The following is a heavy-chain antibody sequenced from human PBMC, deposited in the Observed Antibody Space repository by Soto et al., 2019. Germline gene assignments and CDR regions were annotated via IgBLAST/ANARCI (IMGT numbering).Heavy chain of an antibody. Sequence: GGSLRLSCAASGFTFSSYWMHWVRQAPGKGLVWVSRINSDGSSTSYADSVKGRFTISRDNAKNTLYLQMNSLRAEDTAVYYCARDLRGYSSSWYPDYFDYWGQGTLVTVSS. CDR2: INSDGSST. J-gene: IGHJ4*02. V-gene: IGHV3-74*01. CDR1: GFTFSSYW. D-gene: IGHD6-13*01. CDR3: ARDLRGYSSSWYPDYFDY.